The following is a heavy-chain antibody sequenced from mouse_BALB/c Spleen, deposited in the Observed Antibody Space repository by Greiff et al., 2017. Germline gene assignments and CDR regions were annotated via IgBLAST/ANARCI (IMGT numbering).Heavy chain of an antibody. CDR1: GFSIKDTY. J-gene: IGHJ4*01. CDR3: ARSAILIYALDY. Sequence: EVQLQQSGAELVKPGASVKLSCTASGFSIKDTYMHWVKQRPEQGLEWIGRIDPANGTTKYDQKFKGKATFTADTAANTAYMQLISLTTEDSAVYYGARSAILIYALDYWGQGTSVTVSS. D-gene: IGHD2-12*01. CDR2: IDPANGTT. V-gene: IGHV14-3*02.